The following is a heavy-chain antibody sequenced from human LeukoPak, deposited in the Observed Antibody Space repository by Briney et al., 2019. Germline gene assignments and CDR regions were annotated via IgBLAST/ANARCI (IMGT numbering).Heavy chain of an antibody. CDR2: IYYSGST. CDR3: ARARIAAAADY. CDR1: GGSISSHF. D-gene: IGHD6-13*01. J-gene: IGHJ4*02. V-gene: IGHV4-59*11. Sequence: SETLSLTCTVSGGSISSHFWSWIRQPPGKGLEWIAYIYYSGSTDYDPSLKSRVTISVDTSKNQFSLKLSSVTAADTAVYYCARARIAAAADYWGQGTLVTVSS.